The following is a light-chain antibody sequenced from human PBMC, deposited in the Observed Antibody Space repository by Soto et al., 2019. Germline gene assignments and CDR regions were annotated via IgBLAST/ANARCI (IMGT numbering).Light chain of an antibody. CDR2: WAS. J-gene: IGKJ2*01. CDR1: QSVLYSSNNXNY. CDR3: QQYYSTPYT. V-gene: IGKV4-1*01. Sequence: DIVMTQSPDSLAVSLGERATINCKSSQSVLYSSNNXNYLAWYQQKPGQPPKLLIYWASTRESGVPDRFSGSGXGXDXXXXXXXXXAEDVAVYYCQQYYSTPYTFGQGTKLEIK.